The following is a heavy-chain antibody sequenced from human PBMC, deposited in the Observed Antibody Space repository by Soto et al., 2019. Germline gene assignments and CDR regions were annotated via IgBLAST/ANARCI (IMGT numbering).Heavy chain of an antibody. J-gene: IGHJ5*02. D-gene: IGHD2-15*01. CDR3: SSHSPEDMRRT. V-gene: IGHV3-73*02. CDR1: GFTFSDSP. Sequence: EVQLVESGGGLVQPGGSLKLSCTASGFTFSDSPMHWVRQAAGKGLEWVGRIRSKAESYATAYGASVKGRFTISRDDSKNTAYLQMNSLKTEDAAVYYCSSHSPEDMRRTWGQGTLVTVSS. CDR2: IRSKAESYAT.